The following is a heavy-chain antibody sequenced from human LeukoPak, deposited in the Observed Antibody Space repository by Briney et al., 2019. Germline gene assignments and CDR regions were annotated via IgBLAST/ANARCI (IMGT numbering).Heavy chain of an antibody. D-gene: IGHD2-15*01. J-gene: IGHJ4*02. CDR3: TRHPAEGDY. V-gene: IGHV3-11*03. CDR2: ISGSSSNT. Sequence: GGSLRLSCAASGFTFSSYAMSWIRQAPGKGLESVSYISGSSSNTNYADSVKGRFTISRDNAKNSLYLQMNSLRAEDTAVYYCTRHPAEGDYWGQGTLVTVSS. CDR1: GFTFSSYA.